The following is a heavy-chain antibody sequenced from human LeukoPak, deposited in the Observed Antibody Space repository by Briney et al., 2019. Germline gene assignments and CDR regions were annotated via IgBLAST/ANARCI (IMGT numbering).Heavy chain of an antibody. CDR3: ASNLRFLEWLPDS. V-gene: IGHV4-39*01. CDR2: LSYRGST. Sequence: SETLSLTCTVSGSSINSNSFYWGWARQPPGKGLEWIGIGSLSYRGSTYYSPSLKSRITISVDMAKSQSSLRLSSVTAADTAVYYCASNLRFLEWLPDSWGQGTPVTVSS. CDR1: GSSINSNSFY. J-gene: IGHJ4*02. D-gene: IGHD3-3*01.